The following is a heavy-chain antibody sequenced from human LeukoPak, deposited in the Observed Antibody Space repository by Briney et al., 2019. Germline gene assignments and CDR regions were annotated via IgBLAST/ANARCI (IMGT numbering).Heavy chain of an antibody. CDR2: ISGSGGST. J-gene: IGHJ4*02. Sequence: GGSLRLSCAASGFTFSSYAMIWVRQAPGRGLEWVSAISGSGGSTYYADSVKGRFTIPRDNSKNTLYLQMNSLRAEDTAVYYCAKAPYYDFWSGYPNYFDYWGQGTLVTVSS. CDR3: AKAPYYDFWSGYPNYFDY. D-gene: IGHD3-3*01. V-gene: IGHV3-23*01. CDR1: GFTFSSYA.